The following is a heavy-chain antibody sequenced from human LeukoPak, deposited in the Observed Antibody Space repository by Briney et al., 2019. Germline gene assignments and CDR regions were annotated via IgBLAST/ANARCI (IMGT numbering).Heavy chain of an antibody. CDR1: GGSISSYY. J-gene: IGHJ3*02. Sequence: SETLSLTCTVSGGSISSYYWSWIRRPPGKGLEWIGYIYYSGNTKYNPSLKSRVTISVDTSKNKFSLKLSSVAAADTAVYYCARGLISGNYYHAFDIWGQGTMVTVSS. CDR3: ARGLISGNYYHAFDI. V-gene: IGHV4-59*01. D-gene: IGHD1-26*01. CDR2: IYYSGNT.